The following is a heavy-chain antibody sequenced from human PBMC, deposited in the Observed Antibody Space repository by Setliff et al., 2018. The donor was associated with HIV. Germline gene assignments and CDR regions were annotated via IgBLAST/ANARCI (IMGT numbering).Heavy chain of an antibody. V-gene: IGHV1-58*01. Sequence: SVKASCKASGFTFTGSAVQWMRQARGQRPEWIGWIVVGSGKTEYAQKFQERVTITRDMSTSTAYMGLRSLRYDDTAVYYCVADGHGSGWRSDYWGQGTLVTVSS. CDR2: IVVGSGKT. J-gene: IGHJ4*02. CDR3: VADGHGSGWRSDY. D-gene: IGHD6-19*01. CDR1: GFTFTGSA.